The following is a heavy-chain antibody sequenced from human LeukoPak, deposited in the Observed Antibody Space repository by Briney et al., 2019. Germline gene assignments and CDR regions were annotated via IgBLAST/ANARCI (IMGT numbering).Heavy chain of an antibody. V-gene: IGHV3-11*04. CDR2: ISSSGSRI. J-gene: IGHJ4*02. D-gene: IGHD2-2*01. Sequence: GGSLRLSCAASGFTFRDYYMAWIRQAPGKGLEWVSYISSSGSRIYNADSVKGRFTISRDNAKNSLYLQMNSLRAEDTAVYYCARADDIVVVPAVDYWGQGTLVTVSS. CDR3: ARADDIVVVPAVDY. CDR1: GFTFRDYY.